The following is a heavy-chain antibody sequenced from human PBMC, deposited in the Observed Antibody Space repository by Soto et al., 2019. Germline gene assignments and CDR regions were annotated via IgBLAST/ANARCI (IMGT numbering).Heavy chain of an antibody. D-gene: IGHD3-22*01. CDR3: ARLYDSSGYYYPNDY. J-gene: IGHJ4*02. CDR2: IDPSDSYT. Sequence: LGESLKISCKGSGYSFTSYWISWVRQMPGKGLEWMGRIDPSDSYTNYSPSFQGHVTISADKSISTAYLQWSSLKASDTTMYYCARLYDSSGYYYPNDYWGQGTLVTVSS. V-gene: IGHV5-10-1*01. CDR1: GYSFTSYW.